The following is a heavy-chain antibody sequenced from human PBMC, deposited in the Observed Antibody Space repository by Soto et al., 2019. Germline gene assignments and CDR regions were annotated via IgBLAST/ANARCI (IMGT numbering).Heavy chain of an antibody. J-gene: IGHJ6*02. D-gene: IGHD3-3*01. Sequence: ASVKVSCKASGYTFTGYYMHWVRQAPGQGLEWMGWINPNSGGTNYAQKFQGWVTMTRDTSISTAYMELSRLRSDDTAVYYCARAGPLDASSRRRDYYYYGMDVWGQGTTVTVSS. V-gene: IGHV1-2*04. CDR2: INPNSGGT. CDR1: GYTFTGYY. CDR3: ARAGPLDASSRRRDYYYYGMDV.